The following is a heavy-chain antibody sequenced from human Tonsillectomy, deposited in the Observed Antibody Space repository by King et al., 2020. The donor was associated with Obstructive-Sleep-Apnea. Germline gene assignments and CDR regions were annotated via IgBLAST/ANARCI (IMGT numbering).Heavy chain of an antibody. D-gene: IGHD3-9*01. CDR1: GFTFRSYA. Sequence: EVQLQESGGGLVQPGGSLRLSCAGSGFTFRSYAMSWVRQAPGKGLEWVSGISGSGGSTYYADSVKGRFTISRDNSKITLYLQMNSLRDGDTAVYYCAKDSMDYDTLTGPVDYWGQGTLVTVSS. J-gene: IGHJ4*02. CDR3: AKDSMDYDTLTGPVDY. V-gene: IGHV3-23*01. CDR2: ISGSGGST.